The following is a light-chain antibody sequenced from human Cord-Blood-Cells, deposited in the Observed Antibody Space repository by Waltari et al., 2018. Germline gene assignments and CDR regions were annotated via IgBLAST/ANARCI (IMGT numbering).Light chain of an antibody. CDR3: QQYYSYPLT. V-gene: IGKV1-8*01. J-gene: IGKJ4*01. CDR2: AAS. CDR1: QGISSY. Sequence: ALRMTQSPSSFSASTGDRVTIPCRASQGISSYLAWYQQKPGKAPKLLIYAASTLQSGVPSRFSGSGSGTDFTLTISCLQSEDFATYYCQQYYSYPLTFGGGTKVEIK.